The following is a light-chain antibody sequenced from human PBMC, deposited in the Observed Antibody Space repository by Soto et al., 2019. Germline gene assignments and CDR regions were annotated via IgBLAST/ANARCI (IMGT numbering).Light chain of an antibody. CDR3: QHYNSYSEA. CDR1: QTISSW. Sequence: VGDRVAITCRASQTISSWLAWYQQKPGKAPKLLIYKASTLKSGVPSRFSGSGSGTEFTLTISSLQPDDFATYYCQHYNSYSEAFGQGTKVDIK. J-gene: IGKJ1*01. V-gene: IGKV1-5*03. CDR2: KAS.